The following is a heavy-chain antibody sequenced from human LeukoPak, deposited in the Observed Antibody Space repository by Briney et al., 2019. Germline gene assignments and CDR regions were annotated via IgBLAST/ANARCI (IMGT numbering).Heavy chain of an antibody. Sequence: GASVKVSCKASGCTFTGYYMHWVRQAPGQGLEWMGRINPNSGGTNYAQKFQGRVTMTRDTSISTAYMELSRLRSDDTAVYYCARGASYCTNGVCYKNYYYMDVWGKGTTVTVSS. D-gene: IGHD2-8*01. CDR3: ARGASYCTNGVCYKNYYYMDV. J-gene: IGHJ6*03. CDR1: GCTFTGYY. CDR2: INPNSGGT. V-gene: IGHV1-2*06.